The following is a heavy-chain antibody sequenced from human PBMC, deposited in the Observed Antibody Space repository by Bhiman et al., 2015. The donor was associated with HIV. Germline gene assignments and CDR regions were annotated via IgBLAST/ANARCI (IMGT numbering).Heavy chain of an antibody. CDR1: GFTFSRYE. CDR3: ARVAEWELLMI. J-gene: IGHJ4*02. Sequence: EVQLVESGGGLVQPGGSLRLSCAASGFTFSRYEMNWVRQAPGKGLEWVSSISSSSSYIYYADSVKGRFTISRDNAKNSLYLQMNSLRAEDTAVYYCARVAEWELLMIWGQGTLVTVSS. D-gene: IGHD1-26*01. CDR2: ISSSSSYI. V-gene: IGHV3-21*03.